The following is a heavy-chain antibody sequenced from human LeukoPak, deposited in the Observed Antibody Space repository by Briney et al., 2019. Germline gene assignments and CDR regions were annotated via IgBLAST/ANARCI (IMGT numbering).Heavy chain of an antibody. V-gene: IGHV3-53*01. J-gene: IGHJ4*02. CDR3: AKGKLLVSFDY. CDR2: IYSGGST. Sequence: GGSLRVSCAASGFTVSSNYMSWVRQAPGKGLEWVSSIYSGGSTYYADSVKGRFTISRDNSKNTLYLQMNSLRAEDTAVYYCAKGKLLVSFDYWGQGTLVTVSS. D-gene: IGHD6-6*01. CDR1: GFTVSSNY.